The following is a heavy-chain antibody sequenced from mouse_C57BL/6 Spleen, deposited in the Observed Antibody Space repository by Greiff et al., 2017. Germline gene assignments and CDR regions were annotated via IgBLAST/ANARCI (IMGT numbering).Heavy chain of an antibody. J-gene: IGHJ3*01. CDR3: GKAWFAY. Sequence: QVQLKQSGAELARPGASVKLSCKASGYTFTSYGISWVKQRTGQGLEWIGEIYPRSGNTYYNEKFKGKATLTADKSSSTAYMELRSLTSEDSAVYFCGKAWFAYWGQGTLVTVSA. CDR2: IYPRSGNT. V-gene: IGHV1-81*01. CDR1: GYTFTSYG.